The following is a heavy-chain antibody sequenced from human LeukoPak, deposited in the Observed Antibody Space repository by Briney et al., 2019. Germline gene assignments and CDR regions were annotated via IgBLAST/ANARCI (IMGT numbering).Heavy chain of an antibody. CDR1: GYTFATYW. D-gene: IGHD3-16*01. J-gene: IGHJ6*03. CDR3: ARSSLVSHYYYMDV. CDR2: IYPGDSDA. Sequence: GESLKISCKGSGYTFATYWVGWVRQMPGKGLEWTGIIYPGDSDARYSPSFQGQVTMSADKSLNTAYLQWSSLKASDTAIYYCARSSLVSHYYYMDVWGKGTTVTVSS. V-gene: IGHV5-51*01.